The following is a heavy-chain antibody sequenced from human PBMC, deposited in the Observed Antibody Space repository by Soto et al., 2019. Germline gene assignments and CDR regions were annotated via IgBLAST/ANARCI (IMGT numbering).Heavy chain of an antibody. CDR2: ISANNGNT. CDR3: AIKVMGAPVNY. CDR1: GYTFTSYG. J-gene: IGHJ4*02. V-gene: IGHV1-18*01. Sequence: QVQLVQSGAEVKKPGASVKVSCKASGYTFTSYGVTWVRQAPGQGLEWMAWISANNGNTHYAQMVQSRDTLTTDTASSTACMGLRTLTSVKTAVYFGAIKVMGAPVNYVGQVTLVLVPS. D-gene: IGHD2-21*01.